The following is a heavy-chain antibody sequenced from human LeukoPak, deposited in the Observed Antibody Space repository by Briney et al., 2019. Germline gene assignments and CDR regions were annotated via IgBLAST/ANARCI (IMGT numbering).Heavy chain of an antibody. CDR2: INPNSGGT. V-gene: IGHV1-2*02. CDR3: ARVRYCSSPSCSTAYYYGMDV. J-gene: IGHJ6*02. Sequence: ASVKVSCKASGYTFTGYYTHWVRQAPGQGLEWMGWINPNSGGTNYAQKFQGRVTMTRDTSISTAYMELSRLRSDDTAVYYCARVRYCSSPSCSTAYYYGMDVWGQGTTVTVSS. D-gene: IGHD2-2*01. CDR1: GYTFTGYY.